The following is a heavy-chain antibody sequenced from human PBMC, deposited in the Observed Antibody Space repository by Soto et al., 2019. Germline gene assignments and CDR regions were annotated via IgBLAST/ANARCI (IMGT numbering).Heavy chain of an antibody. Sequence: PSETLSLTCAVSGGSISSSNWWSWVRQPPGKGLEWIGEIYHSGSTNYNPSLKSRVTISVDKSKNQFSLKLSSVTAADTAVYYCARAAVEGSSWPFDYWGQGTLVTVSS. CDR3: ARAAVEGSSWPFDY. D-gene: IGHD6-13*01. CDR2: IYHSGST. J-gene: IGHJ4*02. V-gene: IGHV4-4*02. CDR1: GGSISSSNW.